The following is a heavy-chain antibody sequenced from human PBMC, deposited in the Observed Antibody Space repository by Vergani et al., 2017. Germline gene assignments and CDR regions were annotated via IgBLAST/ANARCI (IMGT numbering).Heavy chain of an antibody. CDR2: INHSGST. CDR3: ARGNRKITMVRGVIPHFDY. CDR1: GGSFSGYY. D-gene: IGHD3-10*01. V-gene: IGHV4-34*01. J-gene: IGHJ4*02. Sequence: QVQLQQWGAGLLKPSETLSLTCAVYGGSFSGYYWRWIRQPPGKGLEWIGEINHSGSTNYNPSLKSRVTISVDTSKNQFSLKLSSVTAADTAVYYCARGNRKITMVRGVIPHFDYWGQGTLVTVSS.